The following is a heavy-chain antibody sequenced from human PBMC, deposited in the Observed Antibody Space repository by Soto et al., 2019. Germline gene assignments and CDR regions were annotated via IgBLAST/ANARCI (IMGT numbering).Heavy chain of an antibody. Sequence: TLSLTCSVSGASVTRDGNCWTWIRQPPGKGVEFVASIYHGGSTFYNPSLRSRVTISLDRSKNQFSLKLTSVTAADTAVYYCARELDVYSQVDDWGQGTLVTVSS. J-gene: IGHJ4*02. CDR1: GASVTRDGNC. CDR3: ARELDVYSQVDD. D-gene: IGHD4-4*01. CDR2: IYHGGST. V-gene: IGHV4-30-2*01.